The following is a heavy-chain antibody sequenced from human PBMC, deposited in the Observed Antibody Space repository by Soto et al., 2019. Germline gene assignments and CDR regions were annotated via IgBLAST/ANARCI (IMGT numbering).Heavy chain of an antibody. J-gene: IGHJ1*01. CDR1: GYTFTSYG. CDR3: ARGLDDYGDYIEYFQH. CDR2: ISAYNGNT. V-gene: IGHV1-18*01. Sequence: ASVKVSCKASGYTFTSYGISWVRQAPGQGLEWMGWISAYNGNTNYAQKLQGRVTMTTDTSTSTAYMELRSLRSDDTAVYYCARGLDDYGDYIEYFQHWGQGTLVTVSS. D-gene: IGHD4-17*01.